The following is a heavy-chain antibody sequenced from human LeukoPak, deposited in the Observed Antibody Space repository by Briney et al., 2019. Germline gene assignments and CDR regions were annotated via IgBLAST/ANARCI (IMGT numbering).Heavy chain of an antibody. J-gene: IGHJ6*02. D-gene: IGHD4-17*01. V-gene: IGHV3-13*01. CDR3: ARDTYGDYVGEYYGMDV. CDR1: GFTFSSYD. Sequence: GGSLRLSCAASGFTFSSYDMHWVRQATGKGLEWVSAIGTAGDTYYPGSVKGRFTISRENAKNSLYLPMNSLRAGDTAVYYCARDTYGDYVGEYYGMDVWGQGTTVTVSS. CDR2: IGTAGDT.